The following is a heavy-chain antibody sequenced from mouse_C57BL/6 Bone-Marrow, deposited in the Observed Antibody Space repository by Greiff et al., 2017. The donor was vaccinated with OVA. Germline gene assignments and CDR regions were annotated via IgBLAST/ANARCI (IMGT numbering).Heavy chain of an antibody. CDR2: IRSKSNNYAT. V-gene: IGHV10-1*01. CDR1: GFSFNTYA. CDR3: LRGWFAY. Sequence: EVMLVESGGGLVQPKGSLKLSCAASGFSFNTYAMHWVRQAPGKGLEWVARIRSKSNNYATYYADSVKDRFTISKADSESLLYLQMNNLKSEGTTMYYSLRGWFAYWGQGTLVTVSA. J-gene: IGHJ3*01. D-gene: IGHD2-12*01.